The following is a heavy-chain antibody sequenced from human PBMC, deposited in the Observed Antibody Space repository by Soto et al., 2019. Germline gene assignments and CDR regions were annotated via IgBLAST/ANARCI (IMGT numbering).Heavy chain of an antibody. D-gene: IGHD1-1*01. CDR2: IITFYGAA. Sequence: QVPLVQSGAEVREPGSSARLSCKASGGNFNTYAFNWVRQAPGQGLEWLGGIITFYGAAMYAQNFQGRVTITADEFRTTAYMELNSLRYDDTAVYYCARGGKERFRGPGMDVWGQGTTVTVSS. V-gene: IGHV1-69*01. CDR1: GGNFNTYA. CDR3: ARGGKERFRGPGMDV. J-gene: IGHJ6*02.